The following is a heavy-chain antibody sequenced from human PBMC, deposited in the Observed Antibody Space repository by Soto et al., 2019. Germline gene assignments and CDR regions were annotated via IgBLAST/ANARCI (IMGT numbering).Heavy chain of an antibody. V-gene: IGHV3-23*01. CDR3: AKDAISGDGIWLMDS. J-gene: IGHJ5*02. Sequence: PGGSLRLSCAASGFTFRNYAMTWARQAPGKGLEWVSSLLRSGSSAYYADSVRDRFTISSDTSANSLYLQMDNLRAEDTAIYYCAKDAISGDGIWLMDSWGQGTVVTVSS. D-gene: IGHD4-17*01. CDR1: GFTFRNYA. CDR2: LLRSGSSA.